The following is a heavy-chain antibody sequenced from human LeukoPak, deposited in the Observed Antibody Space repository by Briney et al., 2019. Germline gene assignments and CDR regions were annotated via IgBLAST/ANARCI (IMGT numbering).Heavy chain of an antibody. CDR3: ARMGSGWHIDY. CDR1: GYSISSSHW. Sequence: SETLSLTCAVSGYSISSSHWWGWSRQPRGKGVYFFGYIYYIPSTYYAPSLNIRVTMSLDTSNNQFSLKLSSVTAVDTAVYYCARMGSGWHIDYWGQGTLVTVSS. J-gene: IGHJ4*02. CDR2: IYYIPST. D-gene: IGHD6-19*01. V-gene: IGHV4-28*01.